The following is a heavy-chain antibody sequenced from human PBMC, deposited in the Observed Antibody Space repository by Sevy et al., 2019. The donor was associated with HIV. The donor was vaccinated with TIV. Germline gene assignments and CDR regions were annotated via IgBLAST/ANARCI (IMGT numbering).Heavy chain of an antibody. CDR2: IKQDGSAK. V-gene: IGHV3-7*01. CDR1: GFSLNTYW. CDR3: VRAVAADGSF. J-gene: IGHJ4*02. D-gene: IGHD6-13*01. Sequence: GGSLRLSCAASGFSLNTYWMSWVRQAPGKGLEWVANIKQDGSAKYYVDSVKGRFTISRDNARNFLYLQMNSLRAEDTARYYCVRAVAADGSFWGQGTLVTVSS.